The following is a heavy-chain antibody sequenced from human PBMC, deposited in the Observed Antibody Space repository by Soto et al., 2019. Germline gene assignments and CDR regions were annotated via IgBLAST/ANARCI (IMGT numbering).Heavy chain of an antibody. Sequence: QVQLVQSGAEVKKPGSSVKVSCKASGGTFSSYAISWVRQAPGQGLEWMGGIIPIFGTANYAQTFQGRVTITADESTSTAYMELSSLRSEDTDVYYCARVGGYGDSPDGVSYYGMDVWGQGTTVSVSS. V-gene: IGHV1-69*01. J-gene: IGHJ6*02. CDR2: IIPIFGTA. CDR1: GGTFSSYA. CDR3: ARVGGYGDSPDGVSYYGMDV. D-gene: IGHD4-17*01.